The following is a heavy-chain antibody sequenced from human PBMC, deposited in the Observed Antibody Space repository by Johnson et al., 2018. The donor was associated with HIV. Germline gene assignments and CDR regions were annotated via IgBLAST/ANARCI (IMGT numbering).Heavy chain of an antibody. V-gene: IGHV3-25*05. D-gene: IGHD3-22*01. Sequence: VQLVESGGGLAKPAWSPRLSCAASQFTFSSHYMTCVRQAPGNGLELVGQLNANGGSTYLIDYSGKDRFNTSRDNAKNTLHLQINSLRAEDTAVYYCAKDKMYSDSSGSKEGGVAFDIWGQGTMVTVSS. J-gene: IGHJ3*02. CDR2: LNANGGST. CDR1: QFTFSSHY. CDR3: AKDKMYSDSSGSKEGGVAFDI.